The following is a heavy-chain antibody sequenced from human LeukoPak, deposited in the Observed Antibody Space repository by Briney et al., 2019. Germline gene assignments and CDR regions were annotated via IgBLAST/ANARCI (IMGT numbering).Heavy chain of an antibody. CDR3: ARHYYDNTGYYYLDY. V-gene: IGHV4-39*02. CDR1: GGAVTGSTYY. D-gene: IGHD3-22*01. J-gene: IGHJ4*02. Sequence: SETLSLTCNVSGGAVTGSTYYWAWIRQPPGKGLEWIGSMYYSGSTFYTPSLKSRVTISVDTSKNHFSLKLTSVTAADTATYYCARHYYDNTGYYYLDYWGQGTLATVSS. CDR2: MYYSGST.